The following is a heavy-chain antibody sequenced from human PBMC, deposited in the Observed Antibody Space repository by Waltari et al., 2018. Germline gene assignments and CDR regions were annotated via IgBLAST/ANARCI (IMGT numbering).Heavy chain of an antibody. CDR2: INHSGST. CDR3: ASLKGYDSSGYSQDYYYGMDV. V-gene: IGHV4-34*01. Sequence: QVQLQQWGAGLLKPSETLSLTCAVYGGSFSGYYWSWIRQPPGKGLEWIGEINHSGSTNYHPFLKSGVTISVDTSKYQFSLMLRCVTAADTSVYYCASLKGYDSSGYSQDYYYGMDVWGQGTTVTVSS. D-gene: IGHD3-22*01. CDR1: GGSFSGYY. J-gene: IGHJ6*02.